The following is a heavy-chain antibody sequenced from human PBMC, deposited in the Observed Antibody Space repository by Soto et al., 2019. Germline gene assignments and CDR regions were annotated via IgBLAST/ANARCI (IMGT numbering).Heavy chain of an antibody. CDR1: GYSFTSYW. Sequence: GESLKISCKGSGYSFTSYWIGWVRQMPGKGLEWMGIIYPGDSDTRYSPSFQGQVTISADKSISTAYLQWSSLKASDTAMYYCARHPIGVVVTAIRDFDYWGQGTLVTVSS. CDR3: ARHPIGVVVTAIRDFDY. J-gene: IGHJ4*02. V-gene: IGHV5-51*01. D-gene: IGHD2-21*02. CDR2: IYPGDSDT.